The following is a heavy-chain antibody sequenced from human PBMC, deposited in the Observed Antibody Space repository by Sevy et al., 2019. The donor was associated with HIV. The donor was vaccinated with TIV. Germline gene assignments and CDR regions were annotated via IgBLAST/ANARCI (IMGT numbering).Heavy chain of an antibody. Sequence: GGSLRLSCAASGFTFSGYWMHWVRQAPGKGLEWVANIYQGGSEKYYVDSVKGRFTISRDNAKNSLFLQMNSLRAEDTVVYYCAGALAAAASSWGQGALVTVSS. CDR1: GFTFSGYW. J-gene: IGHJ5*02. CDR2: IYQGGSEK. V-gene: IGHV3-7*01. D-gene: IGHD6-13*01. CDR3: AGALAAAASS.